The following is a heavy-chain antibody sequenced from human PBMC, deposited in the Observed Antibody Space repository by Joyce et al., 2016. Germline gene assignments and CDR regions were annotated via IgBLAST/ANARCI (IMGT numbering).Heavy chain of an antibody. V-gene: IGHV4-39*01. CDR2: ISQSGSV. CDR1: GDSISSGAYY. CDR3: ATRTRNYGYVNY. Sequence: QLQLQESGPGVVKPSETLSLTCTVSGDSISSGAYYWGWIRQSPGKGLDWIGSISQSGSVYYNPSLNSRVNISADTSKTQFYLQMRSVSAADTAVYYCATRTRNYGYVNYWGQGTLVTVSS. D-gene: IGHD4-17*01. J-gene: IGHJ4*02.